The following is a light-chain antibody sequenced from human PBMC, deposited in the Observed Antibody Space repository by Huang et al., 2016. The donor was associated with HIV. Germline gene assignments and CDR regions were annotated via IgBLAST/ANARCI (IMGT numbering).Light chain of an antibody. J-gene: IGKJ2*01. CDR2: MSS. CDR1: QKLLHSDGHNL. CDR3: MQGLQTPPT. Sequence: EIVVTQSPLSLPVTPGQPASISCRSSQKLLHSDGHNLLDWYLQKPGQSPQLLLFMSSNRAPGVSDRFSGSGSGTDFTLEISRVEADDVVVYYCMQGLQTPPTFGQGTKLEI. V-gene: IGKV2-28*01.